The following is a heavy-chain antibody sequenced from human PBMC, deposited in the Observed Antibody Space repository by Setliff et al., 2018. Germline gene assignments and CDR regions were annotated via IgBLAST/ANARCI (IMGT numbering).Heavy chain of an antibody. CDR2: IYHSGST. D-gene: IGHD6-19*01. J-gene: IGHJ4*02. Sequence: SEPLSLTCAVSGYSISSGYYWGWIRQPPGKGLEWIGSIYHSGSTYYNPSLKSRVTISVDTSKNQFSLKLSSVTAADTAVYYCARRASSSGWFPFDYWGQGTLVTVSS. CDR3: ARRASSSGWFPFDY. CDR1: GYSISSGYY. V-gene: IGHV4-38-2*01.